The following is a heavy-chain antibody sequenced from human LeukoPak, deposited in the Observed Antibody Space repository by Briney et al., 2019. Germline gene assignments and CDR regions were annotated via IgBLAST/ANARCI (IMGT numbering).Heavy chain of an antibody. Sequence: GGSLRLSCAASGFTFSSYEMNWVRQAPGKGLEWVSYISSSGSTIYYADSVKGRFTISRDNAKNSLYLQMNSLRAEDTAVYYCVRDLIAVAGTFDYWGQGTLVTVSS. CDR3: VRDLIAVAGTFDY. V-gene: IGHV3-48*03. CDR1: GFTFSSYE. J-gene: IGHJ4*02. D-gene: IGHD6-19*01. CDR2: ISSSGSTI.